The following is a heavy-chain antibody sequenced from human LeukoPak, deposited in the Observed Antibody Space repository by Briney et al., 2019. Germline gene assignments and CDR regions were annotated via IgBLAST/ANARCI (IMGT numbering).Heavy chain of an antibody. D-gene: IGHD3-3*01. Sequence: PGGSLRLSCAASGFTFSTYAMHWVRQAPGKGLEWVAVISYDGSNKYYADSVKGRFTISGDNSKNTLYLQMNSLRAEDTAVYYCARGQVLRFLEWLYYFDYWGQGTLVTVSS. V-gene: IGHV3-30-3*01. CDR2: ISYDGSNK. CDR3: ARGQVLRFLEWLYYFDY. J-gene: IGHJ4*02. CDR1: GFTFSTYA.